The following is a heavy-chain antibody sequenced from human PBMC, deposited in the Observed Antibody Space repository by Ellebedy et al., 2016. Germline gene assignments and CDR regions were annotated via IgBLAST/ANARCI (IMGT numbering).Heavy chain of an antibody. CDR3: ARGGMLYCSSTYCVDY. Sequence: GESLKISXKGSGYSFTSYWIGWVRQMPGKGLEWMGIIYPGDSDTRYSPSFQGQVTISADKSISTAYLQWSSLKASDTAMYYCARGGMLYCSSTYCVDYWGQGTLVTVSS. D-gene: IGHD2-2*01. CDR1: GYSFTSYW. CDR2: IYPGDSDT. J-gene: IGHJ4*02. V-gene: IGHV5-51*01.